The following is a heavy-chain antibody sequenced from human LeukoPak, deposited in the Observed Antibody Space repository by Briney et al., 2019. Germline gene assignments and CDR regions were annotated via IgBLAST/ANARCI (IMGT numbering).Heavy chain of an antibody. CDR2: IYYSGST. CDR3: ARGLYGSGSYYNVDFDY. J-gene: IGHJ4*02. D-gene: IGHD3-10*01. CDR1: GGSISSYY. V-gene: IGHV4-59*01. Sequence: KPSETLSLTCTVSGGSISSYYWSWIRQPPGKGLEWIGYIYYSGSTNYNPSLKSRVTISVDTSKNQFSLKLSSVTAADTAVYYCARGLYGSGSYYNVDFDYWGQGTLVTVSS.